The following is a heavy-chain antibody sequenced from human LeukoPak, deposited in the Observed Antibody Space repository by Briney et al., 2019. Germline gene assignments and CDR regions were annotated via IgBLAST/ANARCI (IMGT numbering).Heavy chain of an antibody. J-gene: IGHJ6*03. V-gene: IGHV3-23*01. Sequence: PGGSLRLSCAASGFTFSSYGMSWVRRGPGKGLEWVSGISGSGGTTYYADSVKGRFTISRDNSKNSLYLQMNSLRAEDTAVYYCARDHGPWFGELNYYYYYYYMDVWGKGTTVTISS. CDR3: ARDHGPWFGELNYYYYYYYMDV. D-gene: IGHD3-10*01. CDR1: GFTFSSYG. CDR2: ISGSGGTT.